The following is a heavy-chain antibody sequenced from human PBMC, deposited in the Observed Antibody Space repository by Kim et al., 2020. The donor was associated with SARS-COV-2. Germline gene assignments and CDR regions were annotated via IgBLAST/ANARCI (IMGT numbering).Heavy chain of an antibody. D-gene: IGHD2-2*01. CDR2: INPNNGGT. CDR1: GYTFIDYY. Sequence: ASVKVSCKTSGYTFIDYYIHWVRQAPGQGLEWMGWINPNNGGTQYAQKFQGRVAMTRDTSISTAYMELNGLRSDDPAVYYCARVMEYCTVTSCAIFDFWG. CDR3: ARVMEYCTVTSCAIFDF. J-gene: IGHJ4*01. V-gene: IGHV1-2*02.